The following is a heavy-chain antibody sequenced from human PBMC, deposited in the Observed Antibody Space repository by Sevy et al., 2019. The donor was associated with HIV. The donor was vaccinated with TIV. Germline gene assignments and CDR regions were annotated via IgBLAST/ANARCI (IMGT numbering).Heavy chain of an antibody. Sequence: GGSLRLSCAASGFTFSSYAMSWVRQAPGKGLEWVSAISGSGGSTYYADSVKGRFTISRDNSKNTLYLQMNSLRAEDTAVYYCAKDRGVLWFGELLSRHYFDYWGQGTLVTVSS. V-gene: IGHV3-23*01. CDR2: ISGSGGST. J-gene: IGHJ4*02. CDR1: GFTFSSYA. CDR3: AKDRGVLWFGELLSRHYFDY. D-gene: IGHD3-10*01.